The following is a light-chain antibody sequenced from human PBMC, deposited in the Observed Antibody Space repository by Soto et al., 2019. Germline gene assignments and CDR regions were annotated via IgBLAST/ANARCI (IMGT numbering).Light chain of an antibody. V-gene: IGKV1-9*01. CDR1: QGIINY. Sequence: DIQLTQSPSSLSASMGDRVTITCRASQGIINYLAWYQQKPGKAPKFLICLASTLQSGVPSRFSGSGSGTEFNLTITNLQPEDFATYYCQQLNSHPRTFGQGTKVDIK. CDR3: QQLNSHPRT. J-gene: IGKJ1*01. CDR2: LAS.